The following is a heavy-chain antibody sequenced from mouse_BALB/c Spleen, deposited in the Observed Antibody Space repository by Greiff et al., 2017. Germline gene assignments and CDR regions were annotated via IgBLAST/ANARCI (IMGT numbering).Heavy chain of an antibody. V-gene: IGHV5-17*02. CDR3: ARNGNTFDY. Sequence: DVHLVESGGGLVQPGGSRKLSCAASGFTFSSFGMHWVRQAPEKGLEWVAYISSGSSTIYYADTVKGRFTISRDNPKNTLFLQMTSLRSEDTAMYYCARNGNTFDYWGQGTTLTVSA. CDR2: ISSGSSTI. D-gene: IGHD2-1*01. J-gene: IGHJ2*01. CDR1: GFTFSSFG.